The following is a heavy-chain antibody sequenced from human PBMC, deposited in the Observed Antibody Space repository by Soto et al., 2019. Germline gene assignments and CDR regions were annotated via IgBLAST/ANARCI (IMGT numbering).Heavy chain of an antibody. CDR1: GFTFTSYY. D-gene: IGHD2-2*01. V-gene: IGHV1-46*03. Sequence: ASVKVSCKASGFTFTSYYMHWVRQAPGQGLEWMGIINPSGGTTTYAQNFQDRVTMTRDTSTSTVYMELSSLGSEDTAVYYCAMRSTEGAYYYMDVWGKGTTVTVSS. CDR3: AMRSTEGAYYYMDV. CDR2: INPSGGTT. J-gene: IGHJ6*03.